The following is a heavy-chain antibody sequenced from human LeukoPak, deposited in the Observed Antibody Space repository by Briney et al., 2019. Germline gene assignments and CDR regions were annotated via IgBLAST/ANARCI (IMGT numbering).Heavy chain of an antibody. J-gene: IGHJ6*02. V-gene: IGHV3-53*01. Sequence: GGSLRLSCAASGCTVSSNYMSWVRQAPGKGLEWVSVIYSGGSTYYADSVKGRFTISRDNAKNSLYLQMTSLRAEDTAVYYCARGALMGTPYGMDVWGQGTTVTVSS. CDR1: GCTVSSNY. CDR2: IYSGGST. CDR3: ARGALMGTPYGMDV. D-gene: IGHD5-18*01.